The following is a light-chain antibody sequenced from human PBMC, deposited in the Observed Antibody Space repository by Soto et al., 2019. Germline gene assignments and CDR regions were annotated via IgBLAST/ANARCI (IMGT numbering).Light chain of an antibody. CDR3: SSFTSTQKGV. Sequence: QSVLTQPPSASGTPGQRVTISCSGSSSNIGSNTVNWYQQLPGTAPKLLMYSNHQRPSGVPYRFSGSTSGTSASLAINGLQSEDEADYYRSSFTSTQKGVFVGGTKVTVL. J-gene: IGLJ3*02. CDR2: SNH. V-gene: IGLV1-44*01. CDR1: SSNIGSNT.